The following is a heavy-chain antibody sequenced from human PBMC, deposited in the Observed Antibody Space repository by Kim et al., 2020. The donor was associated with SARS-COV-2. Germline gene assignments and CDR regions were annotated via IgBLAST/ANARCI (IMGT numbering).Heavy chain of an antibody. CDR1: EFPFSDYV. V-gene: IGHV3-23*01. Sequence: GGSLRLSCEASEFPFSDYVMSWVRRTPGKGLEWVATISGSGARTYYADSVKGRFTISRDNSKNSLFLHMNSLRAEDTAIFYCAKGPGGSSRVGSIFYMD. CDR3: AKGPGGSSRVGSIFYMD. D-gene: IGHD6-6*01. CDR2: ISGSGART. J-gene: IGHJ6*03.